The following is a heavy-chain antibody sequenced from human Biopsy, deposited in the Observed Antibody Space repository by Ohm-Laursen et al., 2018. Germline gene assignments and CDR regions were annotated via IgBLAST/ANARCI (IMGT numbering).Heavy chain of an antibody. V-gene: IGHV1-2*04. CDR1: GYTFTGYF. CDR2: INPNSGTT. D-gene: IGHD3-9*01. CDR3: AKGQDLTAGAEYFQY. Sequence: SSVKVSCKTSGYTFTGYFLHWVRQVPGQGLEWMGWINPNSGTTKIAENFQGSVTMTRDTSITTAYLDFTRLTSDDTAVYFCAKGQDLTAGAEYFQYRGQGALVTGFS. J-gene: IGHJ1*01.